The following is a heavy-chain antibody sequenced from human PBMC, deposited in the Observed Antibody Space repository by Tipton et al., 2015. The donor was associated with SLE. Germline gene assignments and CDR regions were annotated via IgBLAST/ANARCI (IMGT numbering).Heavy chain of an antibody. CDR2: IKDDGSEK. J-gene: IGHJ5*02. D-gene: IGHD6-6*01. CDR1: GFTFTDSY. Sequence: SLRLSCVASGFTFTDSYMSWVRQAPGKGLEWVANIKDDGSEKYYVDSVKGRFTISRDNAKNSLFLQMNSLRAEDTAVYYCARGLAASGPWGQGTLVTVSS. CDR3: ARGLAASGP. V-gene: IGHV3-7*04.